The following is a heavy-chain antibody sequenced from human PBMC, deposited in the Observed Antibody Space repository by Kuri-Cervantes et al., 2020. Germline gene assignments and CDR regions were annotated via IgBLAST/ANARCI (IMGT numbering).Heavy chain of an antibody. CDR3: AIPIGGSYGEEI. J-gene: IGHJ3*02. CDR2: ISWNSGSL. D-gene: IGHD1-26*01. Sequence: GGSLRLSCAASGFTFSSYAMHWVRQAPGKGLEWVSGISWNSGSLGYADSVKGRFTISRDNAKNSLYLQMNSLRAEDTAVYYCAIPIGGSYGEEIWGQGTMVTVSS. V-gene: IGHV3-9*01. CDR1: GFTFSSYA.